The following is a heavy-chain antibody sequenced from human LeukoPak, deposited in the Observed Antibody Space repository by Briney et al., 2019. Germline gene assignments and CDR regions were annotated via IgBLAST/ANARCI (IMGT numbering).Heavy chain of an antibody. Sequence: SETLSLTCTVSGGSISSYYWSWIRQPAGKGLEWIGRIYTSGSTNYNPSLKSRVTISVDTSKNQFSLKLSSVTAADTAVYYCARQKKIVLVVYAIGYYFDYWGQGTLVTVSS. CDR1: GGSISSYY. CDR2: IYTSGST. D-gene: IGHD2-8*02. CDR3: ARQKKIVLVVYAIGYYFDY. J-gene: IGHJ4*02. V-gene: IGHV4-4*07.